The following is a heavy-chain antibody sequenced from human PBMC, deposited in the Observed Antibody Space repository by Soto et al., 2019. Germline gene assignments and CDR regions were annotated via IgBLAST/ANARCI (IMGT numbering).Heavy chain of an antibody. J-gene: IGHJ4*02. CDR2: ISSSSSTI. CDR1: GFTFSSYS. D-gene: IGHD3-10*01. V-gene: IGHV3-48*02. CDR3: ARVATDGSGSYPIY. Sequence: EVQLVESGGGLVQPGGSLRLSCAASGFTFSSYSMNWVRQAPGKGLEWVSYISSSSSTIYYADSVKGRFTISRDNDXNSLYLQMNSLRDEDTAVYYCARVATDGSGSYPIYWGQGTLVTVSS.